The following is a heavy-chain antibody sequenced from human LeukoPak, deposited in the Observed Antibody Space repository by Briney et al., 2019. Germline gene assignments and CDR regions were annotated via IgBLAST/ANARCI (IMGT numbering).Heavy chain of an antibody. V-gene: IGHV4-38-2*01. J-gene: IGHJ2*01. Sequence: PSETLSLTCAVSGFPITSGSDFYWGWIRQPPEKGLEWIGHFSRDAVTYYSPSLGSRVTISSDTSKNHFSLRSTSVTAADSAVYYCARVNMVVSRPEGFFDLWGRGTLVTVSS. CDR3: ARVNMVVSRPEGFFDL. CDR2: FSRDAVT. D-gene: IGHD4/OR15-4a*01. CDR1: GFPITSGSDFY.